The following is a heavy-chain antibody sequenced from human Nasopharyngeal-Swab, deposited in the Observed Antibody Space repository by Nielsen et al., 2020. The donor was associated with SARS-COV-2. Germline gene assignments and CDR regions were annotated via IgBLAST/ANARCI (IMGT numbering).Heavy chain of an antibody. CDR3: AKCLAYRYYYYGMGV. D-gene: IGHD2-2*02. Sequence: GGSLRLSCAASGFVFGNYAMQWVRQAPGKGLEWVAVISYEGSNKYYADSVKGRFTISRDNSGGTLYLEMHSLRTDDTAVYYCAKCLAYRYYYYGMGVWGPGTTVTVSS. J-gene: IGHJ6*02. V-gene: IGHV3-30-3*02. CDR1: GFVFGNYA. CDR2: ISYEGSNK.